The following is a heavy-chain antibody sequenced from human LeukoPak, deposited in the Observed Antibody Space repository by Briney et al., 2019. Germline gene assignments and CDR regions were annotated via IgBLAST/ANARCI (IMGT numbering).Heavy chain of an antibody. V-gene: IGHV3-7*04. CDR1: GFNFGDSR. Sequence: PGGSLRLSCAASGFNFGDSRMTWVRQAPGKGLQWVANVNQDGTEKHFLDSVEGRFTISRDNAKKSLYLQMSSLRPEDTALYFCVKGDWYFESWGRGTLVTVSS. J-gene: IGHJ4*02. D-gene: IGHD2-21*01. CDR2: VNQDGTEK. CDR3: VKGDWYFES.